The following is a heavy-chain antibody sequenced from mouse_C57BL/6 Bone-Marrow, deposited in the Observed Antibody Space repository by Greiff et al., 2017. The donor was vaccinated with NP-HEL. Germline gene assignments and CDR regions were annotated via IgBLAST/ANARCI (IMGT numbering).Heavy chain of an antibody. V-gene: IGHV1-55*01. Sequence: VQLQQPGAELVKPGASVKMSCKASGYTFTSYWITWVKQRPGQGLEWIGDIYPGSGSTNYNEKFKSKATLTVDTSSSTAYMQLSSLTSEDSAVYYCARDYYGSSYPFAYWGQGTLVTVSA. CDR3: ARDYYGSSYPFAY. CDR1: GYTFTSYW. J-gene: IGHJ3*01. CDR2: IYPGSGST. D-gene: IGHD1-1*01.